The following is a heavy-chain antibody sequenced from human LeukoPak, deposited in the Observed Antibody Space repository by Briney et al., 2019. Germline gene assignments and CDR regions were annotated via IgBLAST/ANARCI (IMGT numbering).Heavy chain of an antibody. D-gene: IGHD6-13*01. CDR1: GGSISSYY. V-gene: IGHV4-59*01. J-gene: IGHJ6*03. Sequence: SSETLSLTCTVSGGSISSYYWSWIRQPPGKGLEWIGYIYYSGSTNYNPSLKSRVTISVDTSKNQFSLKLSSVTAADTAVYYCARDRVGQQLVGRNYYYYYMDVWGKGTTVTISS. CDR2: IYYSGST. CDR3: ARDRVGQQLVGRNYYYYYMDV.